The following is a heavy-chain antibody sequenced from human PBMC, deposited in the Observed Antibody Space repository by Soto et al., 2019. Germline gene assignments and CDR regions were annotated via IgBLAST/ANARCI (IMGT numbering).Heavy chain of an antibody. V-gene: IGHV4-4*02. CDR3: ASTTRGTGGGMDV. J-gene: IGHJ6*02. D-gene: IGHD3-10*01. CDR1: GGSISSSNW. Sequence: QVQLQESGPGLVKPSGTLSLTCAVSGGSISSSNWWSWVRQPPGKGLEWIGEIYHSGSTNYNPSLKSRVTKAVDKAKPQFSLKLSSVTAADTAVYYCASTTRGTGGGMDVWGQGTTVTVSS. CDR2: IYHSGST.